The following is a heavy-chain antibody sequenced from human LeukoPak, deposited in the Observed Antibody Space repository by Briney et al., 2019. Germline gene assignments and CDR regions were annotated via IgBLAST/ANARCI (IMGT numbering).Heavy chain of an antibody. CDR3: ASRGVAARSGSPFDY. V-gene: IGHV4-39*07. CDR1: GGSISSSSYY. J-gene: IGHJ4*02. Sequence: SETLSLTCTVSGGSISSSSYYWGWIRQPPGKGLEWIGEINHSGSTNYNPSLKSRVTISVDTSKNQFSLKLSSVTAADTAVYYCASRGVAARSGSPFDYWGQGTLVTVSS. D-gene: IGHD6-6*01. CDR2: INHSGST.